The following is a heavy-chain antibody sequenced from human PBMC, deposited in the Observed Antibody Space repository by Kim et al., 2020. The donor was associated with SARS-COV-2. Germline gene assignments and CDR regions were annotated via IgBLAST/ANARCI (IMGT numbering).Heavy chain of an antibody. Sequence: ASVKVSCKASGYTFTSYGISWVRQAPGQGLEWMGWISAYNGNTNYAQKLQGRVTMTTDTSTSTAYMELRSLRSDDTAVYYCARDSRAYDILTGYQQYDAFDIWGQGTMVTVSS. D-gene: IGHD3-9*01. CDR2: ISAYNGNT. CDR3: ARDSRAYDILTGYQQYDAFDI. J-gene: IGHJ3*02. V-gene: IGHV1-18*01. CDR1: GYTFTSYG.